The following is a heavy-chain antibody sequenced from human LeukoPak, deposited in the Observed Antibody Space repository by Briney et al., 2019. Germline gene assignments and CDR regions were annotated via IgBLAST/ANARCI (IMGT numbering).Heavy chain of an antibody. V-gene: IGHV4-34*01. CDR3: ARSRRLYDYVWGSYHYKPFDY. CDR2: INHSGST. CDR1: GGSFSGYY. J-gene: IGHJ4*02. Sequence: SETLSLTCAVYGGSFSGYYWSWIRQPPGKGLEWIGEINHSGSTNYNPSLKSRVTISVDTSKNQFSLKLSSVTAADTAVYYCARSRRLYDYVWGSYHYKPFDYWGQGTLVTVSS. D-gene: IGHD3-16*02.